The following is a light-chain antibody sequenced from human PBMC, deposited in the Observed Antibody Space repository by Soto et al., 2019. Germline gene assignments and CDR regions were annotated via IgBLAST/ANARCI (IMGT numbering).Light chain of an antibody. J-gene: IGLJ2*01. V-gene: IGLV1-40*01. CDR2: GNS. CDR3: QSYNSSLSGSV. CDR1: SSNIGAGYD. Sequence: QSVLTQPPSVSGAPGQRVTISCTGSSSNIGAGYDVHWYQQLPGTAPKLHIYGNSNRPSGFPDRFSGSKSGTSASLAITGLQAKDEADYYCQSYNSSLSGSVFGGGTKLT.